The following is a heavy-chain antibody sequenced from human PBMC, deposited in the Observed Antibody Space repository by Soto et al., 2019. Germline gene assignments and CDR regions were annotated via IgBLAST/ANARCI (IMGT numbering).Heavy chain of an antibody. CDR2: ISYDGSNK. CDR3: ARDLDSSGWYVYYYYYGMDV. CDR1: GFTFSSYA. V-gene: IGHV3-30-3*01. J-gene: IGHJ6*02. D-gene: IGHD6-19*01. Sequence: GGSLRLSCAASGFTFSSYAMHWVRQAPGKGLEWVAVISYDGSNKYYADYVKGRFTISRDNSKNTLYLQMNSLRAEDTAVYYCARDLDSSGWYVYYYYYGMDVWGQGTTVTVSS.